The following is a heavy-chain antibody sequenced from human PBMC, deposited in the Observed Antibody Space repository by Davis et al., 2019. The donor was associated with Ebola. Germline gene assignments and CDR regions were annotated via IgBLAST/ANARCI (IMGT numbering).Heavy chain of an antibody. Sequence: GESLKISCAASGFTFSSYWMHWVRQAPGKGLVWVSRINSDGSSTSYADSVKGRFTISRDNAKNTLYLQMNSLRAEDTAVYYCASHDYGDYAGPDYWGQGTLVTVSS. CDR2: INSDGSST. CDR1: GFTFSSYW. D-gene: IGHD4-17*01. J-gene: IGHJ4*02. CDR3: ASHDYGDYAGPDY. V-gene: IGHV3-74*01.